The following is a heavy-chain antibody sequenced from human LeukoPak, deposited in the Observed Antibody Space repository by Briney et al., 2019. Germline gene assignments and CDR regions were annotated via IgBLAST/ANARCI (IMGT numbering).Heavy chain of an antibody. J-gene: IGHJ5*02. CDR2: ISSSGSTI. Sequence: GGSLRLSCAASGFTFSSYDMNWVRQAPGKGLEWVSYISSSGSTIYYADSVKGRFTISRDNAKNSLYLQMNSLRAEDTSVYYCARDTNGDGRFDPWGQGTLVTVSS. CDR3: ARDTNGDGRFDP. CDR1: GFTFSSYD. D-gene: IGHD4-17*01. V-gene: IGHV3-48*03.